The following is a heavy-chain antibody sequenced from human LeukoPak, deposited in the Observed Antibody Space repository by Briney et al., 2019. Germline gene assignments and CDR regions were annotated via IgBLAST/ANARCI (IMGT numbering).Heavy chain of an antibody. V-gene: IGHV1-18*04. D-gene: IGHD4-17*01. J-gene: IGHJ4*02. CDR3: ARSHGIYGDSPNS. Sequence: GASVKLSCKAFGYTFTGYWMHWVRQAPGQGPEWMGWISAYNGNTNYAQKLQGRVTMTTDTSTSTAYMELRSLRSDDTAVYYCARSHGIYGDSPNSWGQGTLVTVSS. CDR2: ISAYNGNT. CDR1: GYTFTGYW.